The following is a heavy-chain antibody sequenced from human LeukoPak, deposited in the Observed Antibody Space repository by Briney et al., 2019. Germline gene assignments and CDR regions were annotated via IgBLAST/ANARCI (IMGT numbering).Heavy chain of an antibody. CDR2: IRYDGSNK. CDR3: AKDAHPERGSNAFDI. D-gene: IGHD3-10*01. J-gene: IGHJ3*02. V-gene: IGHV3-30*02. CDR1: GFTFSSYG. Sequence: PGGALRLSCAASGFTFSSYGMHWVRHAPGKGLEGGAFIRYDGSNKYYADSAKGRFTISRDNSKNTLYLQMNSLRAEDTAVYYCAKDAHPERGSNAFDIWGQGTMVTVSS.